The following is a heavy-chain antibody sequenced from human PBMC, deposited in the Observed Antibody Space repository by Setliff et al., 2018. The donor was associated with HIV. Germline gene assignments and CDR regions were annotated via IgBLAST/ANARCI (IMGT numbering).Heavy chain of an antibody. D-gene: IGHD6-25*01. CDR1: GDSTSSDDHY. V-gene: IGHV4-30-4*08. CDR3: ARMSVSAAVYFDS. CDR2: IFNTGST. J-gene: IGHJ4*02. Sequence: SETLSLTCTVSGDSTSSDDHYWSWIRQTPGKGLEWIGYIFNTGSTYYKSSLASRLTMSIDTSRNQFSLKLRSVTAADTAVFYCARMSVSAAVYFDSWGQGTLVTVSS.